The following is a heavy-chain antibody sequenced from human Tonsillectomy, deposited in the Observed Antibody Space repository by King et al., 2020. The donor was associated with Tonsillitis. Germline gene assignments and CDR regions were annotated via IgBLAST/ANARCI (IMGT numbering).Heavy chain of an antibody. J-gene: IGHJ4*02. CDR2: IYWDDDK. D-gene: IGHD3/OR15-3a*01. CDR3: VNTQDWYPITHFDY. V-gene: IGHV2-5*05. CDR1: GFSFSSNGVA. Sequence: SFSGFSFSSNGVAVGWIRQPPGKALECLALIYWDDDKRYGPSLKSRLTITKDTSQNQVVLTLTNMDPVDTATYYCVNTQDWYPITHFDYWGKGTLVTVSS.